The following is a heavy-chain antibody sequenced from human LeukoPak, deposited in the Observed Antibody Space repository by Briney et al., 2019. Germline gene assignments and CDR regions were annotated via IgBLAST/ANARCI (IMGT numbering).Heavy chain of an antibody. CDR2: ILYDGSNK. Sequence: PGGSLRLSCAASGFTFSSYGIHWVRRAPGKGLEWVAFILYDGSNKFYADSVKGRFTISKDNSKNTLYLQMNSLRAEDTAVYYCARPYCSGGSCYSGHFDYWGQGTLVTVSS. J-gene: IGHJ4*02. CDR3: ARPYCSGGSCYSGHFDY. CDR1: GFTFSSYG. D-gene: IGHD2-15*01. V-gene: IGHV3-30*02.